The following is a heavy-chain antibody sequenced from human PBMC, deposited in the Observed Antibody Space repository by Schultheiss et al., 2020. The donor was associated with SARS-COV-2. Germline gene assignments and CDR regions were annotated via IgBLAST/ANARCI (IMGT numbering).Heavy chain of an antibody. CDR3: ARGRRYSYGFSDY. Sequence: GGSLRLSCAASGFTFSSYAMHWVRQAPGKGLEWVAVISYDGSNKYYADSVKGRFTISRDNSKNTLYLQMGSLRAEDMAVYYCARGRRYSYGFSDYWGQGTLVTVS. V-gene: IGHV3-30*14. J-gene: IGHJ4*02. CDR1: GFTFSSYA. D-gene: IGHD5-18*01. CDR2: ISYDGSNK.